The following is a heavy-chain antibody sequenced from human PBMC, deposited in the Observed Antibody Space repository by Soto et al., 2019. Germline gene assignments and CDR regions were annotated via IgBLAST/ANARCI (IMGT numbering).Heavy chain of an antibody. V-gene: IGHV1-3*01. D-gene: IGHD5-18*01. Sequence: ASVKVSCKASGYTFTSYAMHWVRQAPGQRLEWMGWINAGNGNTKYSQKFQGRVTITRDTSASTAYMELSSLRSEDTAVYYCARDPGDSYGSYYFDYWGQGTLVTSPQ. J-gene: IGHJ4*02. CDR2: INAGNGNT. CDR1: GYTFTSYA. CDR3: ARDPGDSYGSYYFDY.